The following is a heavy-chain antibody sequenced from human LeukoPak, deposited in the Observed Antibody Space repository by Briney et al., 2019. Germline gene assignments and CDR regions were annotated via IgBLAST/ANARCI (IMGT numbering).Heavy chain of an antibody. D-gene: IGHD2-21*01. J-gene: IGHJ4*02. V-gene: IGHV3-33*03. CDR2: IWYDGTNK. Sequence: PGGSLRLSCASSGFTFTSNGMHWVRQAPGKGLEWVAVIWYDGTNKYYADSVKGRFTISRDNSKNTLFLQVNSLKVEDTAVYYCANSPRGDYPRYWGQGTLVTVSS. CDR3: ANSPRGDYPRY. CDR1: GFTFTSNG.